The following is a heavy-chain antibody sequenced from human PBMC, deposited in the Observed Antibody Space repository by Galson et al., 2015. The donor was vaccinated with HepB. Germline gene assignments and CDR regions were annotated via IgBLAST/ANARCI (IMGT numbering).Heavy chain of an antibody. CDR3: ASEGTMIVVTTYGGYYYYGMDV. D-gene: IGHD3-22*01. CDR1: GDSVSSNSAA. CDR2: TYYRSKWYN. J-gene: IGHJ6*02. Sequence: CAISGDSVSSNSAAWNWIRQSPSRGLEWLGRTYYRSKWYNDYAVSVKSRITINPDTSKNQFSLQLNSVTPEDTAVYYCASEGTMIVVTTYGGYYYYGMDVWGQGTTVTVSS. V-gene: IGHV6-1*01.